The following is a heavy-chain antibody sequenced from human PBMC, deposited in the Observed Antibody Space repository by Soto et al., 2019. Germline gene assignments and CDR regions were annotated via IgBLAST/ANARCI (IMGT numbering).Heavy chain of an antibody. J-gene: IGHJ3*02. CDR3: ARPGGSAFDS. CDR1: GGSISSSSYY. Sequence: SETLSLTCTVSGGSISSSSYYWGWIRQPPGKGLEWIGSIYYSGSTYYNPSLKSRVTISVDTSKNQFSLKLSSVTAADTAVYYCARPGGSAFDSWGQGTMVTVSS. CDR2: IYYSGST. V-gene: IGHV4-39*01. D-gene: IGHD3-16*01.